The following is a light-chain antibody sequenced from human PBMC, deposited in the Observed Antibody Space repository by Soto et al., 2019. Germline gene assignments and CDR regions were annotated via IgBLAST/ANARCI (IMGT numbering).Light chain of an antibody. CDR3: YV. V-gene: IGLV2-14*03. CDR1: SSDVGGYNY. CDR2: DVS. J-gene: IGLJ1*01. Sequence: QSVVTQPASVSGSPGQSITISCTGTSSDVGGYNYVSWYQHHPGKAPKLMIYDVSNRPSGVSNRFSGSKSGNTASLIISGLQAEDEADFSTYVFGTGTKVTVL.